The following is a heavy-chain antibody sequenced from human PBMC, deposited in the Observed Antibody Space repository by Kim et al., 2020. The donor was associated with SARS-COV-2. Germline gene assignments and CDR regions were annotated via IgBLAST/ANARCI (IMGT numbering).Heavy chain of an antibody. Sequence: ASVKVSCKASGYTFTSYTMHWVRQAPGQRLEWMGWINGGNGNTKYSDKFQGRVSILRDTSATTAYLELRSLTSEDTAMYFCARVLDDGNYQHYSYAMDVWGQGTTVTVSS. CDR3: ARVLDDGNYQHYSYAMDV. CDR2: INGGNGNT. V-gene: IGHV1-3*01. D-gene: IGHD1-1*01. CDR1: GYTFTSYT. J-gene: IGHJ6*02.